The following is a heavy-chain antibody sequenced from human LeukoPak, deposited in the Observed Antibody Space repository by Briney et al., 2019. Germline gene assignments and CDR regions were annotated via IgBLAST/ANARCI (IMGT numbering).Heavy chain of an antibody. CDR3: ARDPWPDAFDI. CDR1: GFTLSSYW. CDR2: IMDDGGAI. Sequence: GGSLRLSCTASGFTLSSYWMSWVRQAPGKGLEWVANIMDDGGAIHYVESVKGRFTISRDNAKNSLYLQMNSLRVEDTAVYYCARDPWPDAFDIWGQGTMVTVSS. V-gene: IGHV3-7*03. J-gene: IGHJ3*02.